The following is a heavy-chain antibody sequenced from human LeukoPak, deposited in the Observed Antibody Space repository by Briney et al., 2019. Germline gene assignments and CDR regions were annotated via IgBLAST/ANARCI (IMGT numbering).Heavy chain of an antibody. Sequence: GGSLRLSCAASGFSVFSNYMAWVRQAPGKGLEWVAVSYRRDTTYYADAVKGRFIISTDSSRRTLYLQMNSLRVDDTAMYYCARIYGNSTIADAFDIWGQGTMVSVSS. CDR1: GFSVFSNY. D-gene: IGHD2-21*01. CDR3: ARIYGNSTIADAFDI. J-gene: IGHJ3*02. CDR2: SYRRDTT. V-gene: IGHV3-53*01.